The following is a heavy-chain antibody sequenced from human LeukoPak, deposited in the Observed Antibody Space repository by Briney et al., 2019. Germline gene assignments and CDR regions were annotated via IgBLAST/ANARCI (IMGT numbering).Heavy chain of an antibody. V-gene: IGHV3-9*01. J-gene: IGHJ4*02. CDR1: GFTFSSYS. CDR2: ISWNGGSM. Sequence: GGSLRLSCAASGFTFSSYSMHWVRQPPGKGLEWVSGISWNGGSMGYADSVKGRITISRDNAKNSLYLQMNSLRAEDTALYYCAKSLSYFDWSPLNYWGQGTLVTVSS. D-gene: IGHD3-9*01. CDR3: AKSLSYFDWSPLNY.